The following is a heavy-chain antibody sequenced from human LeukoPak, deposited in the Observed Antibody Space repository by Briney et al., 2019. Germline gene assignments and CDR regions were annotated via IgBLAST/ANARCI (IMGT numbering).Heavy chain of an antibody. J-gene: IGHJ5*02. CDR3: ARRVGGWELYWFDP. CDR1: GGSISSGGYY. D-gene: IGHD4-23*01. V-gene: IGHV4-30-2*01. Sequence: SETLSLTCTVSGGSISSGGYYWSWIRQPPGEGLEWIGYIYHSGSTYYNPSLKSRVTISVDRSKNQFSLKLSSVTAADTAVYYCARRVGGWELYWFDPWGQGTPVTVSS. CDR2: IYHSGST.